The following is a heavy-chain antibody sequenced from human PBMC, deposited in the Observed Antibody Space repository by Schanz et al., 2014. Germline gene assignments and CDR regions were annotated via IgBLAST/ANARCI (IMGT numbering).Heavy chain of an antibody. CDR3: ASTDGISEYFQN. CDR1: GFTFSRYA. Sequence: EVQLLESGGGLVQPGGSLRLSCAASGFTFSRYAMSWVRQAPGKGLEWVSGLSGSGHSSYYADSVRGRFIISRDNSENTLYLQMNSLRVEDTAVYYCASTDGISEYFQNWGQGTLVTVSS. CDR2: LSGSGHSS. V-gene: IGHV3-23*01. J-gene: IGHJ1*01.